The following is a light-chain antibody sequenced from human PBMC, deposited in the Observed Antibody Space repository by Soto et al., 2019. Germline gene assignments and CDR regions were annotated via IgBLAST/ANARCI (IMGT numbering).Light chain of an antibody. V-gene: IGKV3-15*01. CDR1: QTVSSN. Sequence: EIVMTQSPATLSVSPGEGATLSCRASQTVSSNLAWYQQKPCQAPRLLIYGASTRATGIPARFSASGSGTEFTLTISSLQSEDFAVYYCHQYNKWPLTFGGGTKVEIK. CDR2: GAS. CDR3: HQYNKWPLT. J-gene: IGKJ4*01.